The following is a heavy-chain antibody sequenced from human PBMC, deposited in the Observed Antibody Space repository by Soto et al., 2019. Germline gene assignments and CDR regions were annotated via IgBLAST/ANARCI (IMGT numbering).Heavy chain of an antibody. D-gene: IGHD5-18*01. CDR3: ARALTRGYSYGYVSDWFDP. CDR2: ISAYNGNT. CDR1: GYTFTSYG. V-gene: IGHV1-18*01. Sequence: ASVKVSCKASGYTFTSYGISWVRQAPGQGLEWMGWISAYNGNTNYAQKLQGRVTMTTDTSTSTAYMELRSLRSDDTAVYYCARALTRGYSYGYVSDWFDPWGQGTLVTVSS. J-gene: IGHJ5*02.